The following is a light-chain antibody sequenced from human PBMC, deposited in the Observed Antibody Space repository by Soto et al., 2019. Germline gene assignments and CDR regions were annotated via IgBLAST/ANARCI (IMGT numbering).Light chain of an antibody. V-gene: IGKV1-5*01. Sequence: DIKMTQSPSTLCAPAGDRVTITCRASQSISSWLAWYQQKPGKAPKLLIYDASSLESGVPSRFSGSGSGTEFTLTISSLQPDDFATYYCQQYNSYPITFGQGTRLEIK. CDR3: QQYNSYPIT. CDR2: DAS. CDR1: QSISSW. J-gene: IGKJ5*01.